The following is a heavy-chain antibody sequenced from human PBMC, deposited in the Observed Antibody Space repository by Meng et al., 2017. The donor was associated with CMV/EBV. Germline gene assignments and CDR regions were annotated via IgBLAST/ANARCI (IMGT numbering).Heavy chain of an antibody. J-gene: IGHJ4*02. CDR1: GFTFSSYS. Sequence: GGSLRLSCAASGFTFSSYSMNWVRQAPGKGLEWVSSTSSSSSYIYYADSVKGRFTISRDNAKNSLYLQMNSLRAEDTAVYYCATNLNCSSTSCSRYFDYWGQGTLVTVSS. D-gene: IGHD2-2*01. CDR3: ATNLNCSSTSCSRYFDY. CDR2: TSSSSSYI. V-gene: IGHV3-21*01.